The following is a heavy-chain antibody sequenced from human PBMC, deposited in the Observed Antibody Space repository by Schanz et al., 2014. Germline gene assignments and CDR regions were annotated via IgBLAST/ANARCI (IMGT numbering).Heavy chain of an antibody. Sequence: GQLVESGGGVVQPGKSLRLSCATSGFIFRSFGIHWVRQDPGKGLVWVARIKSDGSSTSYADSVKGRFTISRDNAKNSLYLQMTSLRAEDTAVYYCARDRRNADLDYWGQGTLVTVSS. CDR1: GFIFRSFG. CDR3: ARDRRNADLDY. V-gene: IGHV3-74*01. D-gene: IGHD1-1*01. CDR2: IKSDGSST. J-gene: IGHJ4*02.